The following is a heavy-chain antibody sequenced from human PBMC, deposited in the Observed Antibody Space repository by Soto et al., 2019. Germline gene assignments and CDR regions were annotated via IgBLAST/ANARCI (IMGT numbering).Heavy chain of an antibody. D-gene: IGHD3-22*01. V-gene: IGHV4-31*02. CDR2: IYYSGTT. J-gene: IGHJ4*02. CDR3: ARATYDSSGYFDY. Sequence: SETLSLTCTVSGISISSGAYYLGWIRQPPGKGLEWIGYIYYSGTTYYNPSLRSRLTISLDKSTNHFSLSLRSVTAADTAVYYCARATYDSSGYFDYWGQGGLVTVSS. CDR1: GISISSGAYY.